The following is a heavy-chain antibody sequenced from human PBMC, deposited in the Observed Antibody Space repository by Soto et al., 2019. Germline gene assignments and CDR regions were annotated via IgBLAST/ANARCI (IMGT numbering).Heavy chain of an antibody. J-gene: IGHJ5*02. CDR3: AKDMRFDP. D-gene: IGHD2-2*01. CDR1: GFTFISYA. V-gene: IGHV3-23*01. Sequence: GGSLRLSCAASGFTFISYAIICFRQPPGKGLEWVSAISGSGATTYYADSVKGRFTISRDNSKNTLYLQMNSLRVDDTAVYYCAKDMRFDPWGQGTLVTVSS. CDR2: ISGSGATT.